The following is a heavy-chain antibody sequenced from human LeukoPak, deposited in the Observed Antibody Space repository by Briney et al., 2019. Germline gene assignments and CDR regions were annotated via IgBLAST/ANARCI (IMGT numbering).Heavy chain of an antibody. CDR2: ISSSSSYT. J-gene: IGHJ4*02. D-gene: IGHD3-10*01. Sequence: GGSLRLSCAASGFTFSDYYMSWIRQAPGKGLEWVSYISSSSSYTNYADSVKGRFTISRDNTKNSVYVQMNSLRAEDTAVYYCAKTEPYGSGSYYPGYWGQGTLVTVSS. CDR1: GFTFSDYY. V-gene: IGHV3-11*06. CDR3: AKTEPYGSGSYYPGY.